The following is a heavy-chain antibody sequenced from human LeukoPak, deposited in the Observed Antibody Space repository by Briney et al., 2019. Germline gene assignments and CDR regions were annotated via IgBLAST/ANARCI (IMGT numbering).Heavy chain of an antibody. CDR2: ISSSSSYI. J-gene: IGHJ4*02. CDR3: ARVAPGGDYLDY. Sequence: PGRPLRLSCAASGFTFSSYSMNWVRQAPGKGLEWVSSISSSSSYIYYADSVKGRFTISRDNAKNSLYLQMNSLRAEDTAVYYCARVAPGGDYLDYWGQGTLVTVSS. CDR1: GFTFSSYS. D-gene: IGHD4-17*01. V-gene: IGHV3-21*01.